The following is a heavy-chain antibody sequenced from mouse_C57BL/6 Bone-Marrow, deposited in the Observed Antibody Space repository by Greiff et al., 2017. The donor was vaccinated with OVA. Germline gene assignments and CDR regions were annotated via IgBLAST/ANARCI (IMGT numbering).Heavy chain of an antibody. D-gene: IGHD3-3*01. CDR1: GYAFSSSW. Sequence: QVQLQQSGPELVKPGASVKISCKASGYAFSSSWMNWVKQRPGKGLEWIGRIYPANGNTKYAPKFQGKATITADTSSNTAYLQLSSLTSEDTAIYYWGRGGGDTLFDYWGQGTTLTVSS. CDR3: GRGGGDTLFDY. V-gene: IGHV1-82*01. CDR2: IYPANGNT. J-gene: IGHJ2*01.